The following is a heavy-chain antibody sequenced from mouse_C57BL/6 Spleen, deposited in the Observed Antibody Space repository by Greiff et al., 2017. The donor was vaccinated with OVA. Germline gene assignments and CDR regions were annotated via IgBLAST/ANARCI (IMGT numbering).Heavy chain of an antibody. V-gene: IGHV1-69*01. CDR1: GYTFTSYW. D-gene: IGHD1-1*01. Sequence: VQLQQPGAELVMPGASVKLSCKASGYTFTSYWMHWVKQRPGQGLEWIGEIDPSDSYTNYNQKFKGKSTLTVDKSSSTAYMQLSSLTSEDSAVYYCARVNYYGSSYVGFAYWGQGTLVTVSA. J-gene: IGHJ3*01. CDR3: ARVNYYGSSYVGFAY. CDR2: IDPSDSYT.